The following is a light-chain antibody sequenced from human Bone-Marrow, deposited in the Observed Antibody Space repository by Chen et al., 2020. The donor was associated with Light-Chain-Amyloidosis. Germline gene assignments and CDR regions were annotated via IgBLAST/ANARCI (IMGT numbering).Light chain of an antibody. J-gene: IGKJ2*01. CDR3: QQYNNWPPYT. CDR1: QSINSD. Sequence: EIVMTQSPATLSVSPGERVTLSCRASQSINSDLAWYQQKPGQAPRLLIYRASIRATGIPASFSGSGSGTEFTLTISSLQSEDFAVYYCQQYNNWPPYTFGQGTKLEIK. V-gene: IGKV3-15*01. CDR2: RAS.